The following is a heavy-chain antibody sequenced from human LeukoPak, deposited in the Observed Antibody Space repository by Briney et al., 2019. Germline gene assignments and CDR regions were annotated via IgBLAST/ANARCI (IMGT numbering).Heavy chain of an antibody. CDR1: GFTVSRNY. CDR2: VYSGGTT. D-gene: IGHD5-18*01. J-gene: IGHJ4*02. Sequence: PGGSLRLSCEVSGFTVSRNYMTWVRQAPGKGLEWVSIVYSGGTTYYADSVKGRFTISRDNSRNMLYLQMNSLRAEDTAVYYCASGYSFGLDYWGQGTLLTVS. V-gene: IGHV3-53*01. CDR3: ASGYSFGLDY.